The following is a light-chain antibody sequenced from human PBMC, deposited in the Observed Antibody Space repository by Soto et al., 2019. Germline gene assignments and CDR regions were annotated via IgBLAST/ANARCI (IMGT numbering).Light chain of an antibody. J-gene: IGKJ4*01. CDR2: GAS. CDR3: QQYRNWPPT. V-gene: IGKV3-15*01. CDR1: QSVGNN. Sequence: IVMTHSPSTLSVSPLERATLSCRASQSVGNNLAWYRQKSGQAPRLLIYGASTRATGIPARFSGSGSGTEFTLTIDSLQSDDFAVYLCQQYRNWPPTFGGGTKV.